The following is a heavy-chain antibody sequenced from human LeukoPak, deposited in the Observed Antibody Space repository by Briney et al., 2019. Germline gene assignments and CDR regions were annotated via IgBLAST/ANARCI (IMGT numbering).Heavy chain of an antibody. Sequence: ASVKVSFKASGYTFTGYYMHWVRQAPGQGLEWMGWINPNSGGTNYAQKFQGRVTMTRDTSISTAYMELSRLRSDDTAVYYCARGVGYCSSTSCSPFDYWGQGTLVTVSS. CDR3: ARGVGYCSSTSCSPFDY. CDR2: INPNSGGT. D-gene: IGHD2-2*01. J-gene: IGHJ4*02. V-gene: IGHV1-2*02. CDR1: GYTFTGYY.